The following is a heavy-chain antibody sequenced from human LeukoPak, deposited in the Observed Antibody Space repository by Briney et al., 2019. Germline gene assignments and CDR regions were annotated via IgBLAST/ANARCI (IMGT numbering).Heavy chain of an antibody. Sequence: GGSLRLSCAASGFTFSSYEMNWVRQAPGKGLEWVSYISSSGSTIYYADSVKGRFTISRDNAKNSLYLQMNSLRAEDTAVYYCARDGYSSGWHFLGYWGQGTLVTVSS. V-gene: IGHV3-48*03. CDR3: ARDGYSSGWHFLGY. CDR2: ISSSGSTI. D-gene: IGHD6-19*01. J-gene: IGHJ4*02. CDR1: GFTFSSYE.